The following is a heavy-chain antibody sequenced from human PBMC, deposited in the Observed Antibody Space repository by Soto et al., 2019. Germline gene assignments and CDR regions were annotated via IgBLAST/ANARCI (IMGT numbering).Heavy chain of an antibody. J-gene: IGHJ6*02. V-gene: IGHV3-13*01. CDR3: ARDPVATVTTPTDYYGMDV. Sequence: WGSLRLSCAVSGVTFSSYGRHWVRQVKGKGLEWVSGIGTTGDTYYPGSVEGRFTISREDAKNTLYLQMNSLRAEDTAVYYCARDPVATVTTPTDYYGMDVWGQGTTVTVSS. CDR2: IGTTGDT. CDR1: GVTFSSYG. D-gene: IGHD4-17*01.